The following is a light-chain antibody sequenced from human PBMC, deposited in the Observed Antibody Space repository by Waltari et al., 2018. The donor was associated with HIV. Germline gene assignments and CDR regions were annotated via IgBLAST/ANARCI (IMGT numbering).Light chain of an antibody. V-gene: IGKV1-6*01. CDR3: LQDYNYPWT. CDR2: AAS. J-gene: IGKJ1*01. Sequence: AIQMTHPPSSLAAPVGDRVTITRRASQGIRNDLGWYQQKPGKAPKLLIYAASSLQSGVPSRFSGSGSGTDFTLTISSLQPEDFATYYCLQDYNYPWTFGQGTKVEIK. CDR1: QGIRND.